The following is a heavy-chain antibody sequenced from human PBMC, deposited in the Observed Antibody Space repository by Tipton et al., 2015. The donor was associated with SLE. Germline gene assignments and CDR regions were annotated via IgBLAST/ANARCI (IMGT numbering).Heavy chain of an antibody. CDR1: GGSVSSGSYS. V-gene: IGHV4-30-4*07. J-gene: IGHJ4*02. Sequence: TLSLTCAVSGGSVSSGSYSWSWIRQPPGKGLEWIAYIYYSGSTYYNPSLKSRVTISVDTSKNQFSLKLSSVTAADTAVYYCAREYEVWASFDYWGQGTLVTVSS. D-gene: IGHD3-16*01. CDR2: IYYSGST. CDR3: AREYEVWASFDY.